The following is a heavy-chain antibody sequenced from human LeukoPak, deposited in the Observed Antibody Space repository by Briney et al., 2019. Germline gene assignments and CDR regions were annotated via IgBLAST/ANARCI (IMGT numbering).Heavy chain of an antibody. CDR3: VKDTIGYYQPFDV. Sequence: QPGGSLRLSCAASGFTFGSYAMSWVRQAPGKGLEWISTVSGGGVSTYYADSVKGRFTISRDNSKNTMDLQMNSLRAEDTALYYCVKDTIGYYQPFDVWGQGTLATVSS. D-gene: IGHD3-22*01. V-gene: IGHV3-23*01. CDR2: VSGGGVST. J-gene: IGHJ4*02. CDR1: GFTFGSYA.